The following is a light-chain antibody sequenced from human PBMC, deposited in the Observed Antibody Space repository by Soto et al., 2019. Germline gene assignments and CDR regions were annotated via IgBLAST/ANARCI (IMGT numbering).Light chain of an antibody. Sequence: DIVMTQSPDSLAVSLGERATINCKSSQSVLYSSNNKNYLAWYQQKPGQPPKLLIYWASTRESGVPDRFSGSGSRTDFTLTISSLQAEDVALYYCQQYYSTVTFGQGIKVEIK. CDR1: QSVLYSSNNKNY. CDR2: WAS. J-gene: IGKJ1*01. CDR3: QQYYSTVT. V-gene: IGKV4-1*01.